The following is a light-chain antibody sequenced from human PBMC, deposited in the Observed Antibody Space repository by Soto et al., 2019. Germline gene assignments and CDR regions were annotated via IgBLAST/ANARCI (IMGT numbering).Light chain of an antibody. Sequence: QSVLTQPLSVSGSPGQSVAISCSGTSSDVGGYNYVSWYQQHPGKAPKLIIFDVNKRPSGVPDRFSGSKSGSTASLTISGLQAEDEADYYCCSYGGSFYVVGTGTKVTVL. CDR3: CSYGGSFYV. J-gene: IGLJ1*01. CDR2: DVN. V-gene: IGLV2-11*01. CDR1: SSDVGGYNY.